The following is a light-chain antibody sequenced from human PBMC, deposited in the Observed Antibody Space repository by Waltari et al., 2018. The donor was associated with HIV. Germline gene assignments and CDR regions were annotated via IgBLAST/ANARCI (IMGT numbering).Light chain of an antibody. CDR3: YSTDNSLNGV. CDR2: EDS. J-gene: IGLJ3*02. Sequence: SYELTQPPSVSVSPGQPAKITCSGDALPKKYAYWYQQKSGQAPVLVIYEDSKRPSGIPERFSVSSSGTMATLTLSEVQVDDEADYYCYSTDNSLNGVFGGGTKLTVL. CDR1: ALPKKY. V-gene: IGLV3-10*01.